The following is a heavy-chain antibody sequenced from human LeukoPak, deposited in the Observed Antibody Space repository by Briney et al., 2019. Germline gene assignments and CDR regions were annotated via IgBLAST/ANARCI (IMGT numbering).Heavy chain of an antibody. V-gene: IGHV3-30*18. CDR3: AKGRSGGWYDYFDY. Sequence: GGSLRLSCAASGFTFSSYGMHWVRQAPGKGLEWVAVISYDGSNKYYADSVKGRFTISRDNSKNTLYLQMNSLRAEDTAVYYCAKGRSGGWYDYFDYWGQGTLVTVSS. CDR1: GFTFSSYG. J-gene: IGHJ4*02. D-gene: IGHD6-19*01. CDR2: ISYDGSNK.